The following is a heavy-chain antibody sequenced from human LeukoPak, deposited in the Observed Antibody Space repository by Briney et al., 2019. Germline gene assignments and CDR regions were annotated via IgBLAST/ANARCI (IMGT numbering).Heavy chain of an antibody. J-gene: IGHJ4*02. Sequence: GGSLRLSCAASGFTVSSNYMSWVRQAPGKGLEWVSVIYSSGSTYYADSVKGRFTISRDNSKNTLYLQMNSLRADDTAVYYCASPVFGGLATRGAFDYWGQGTLVTVSS. D-gene: IGHD3-10*01. CDR1: GFTVSSNY. CDR2: IYSSGST. CDR3: ASPVFGGLATRGAFDY. V-gene: IGHV3-53*01.